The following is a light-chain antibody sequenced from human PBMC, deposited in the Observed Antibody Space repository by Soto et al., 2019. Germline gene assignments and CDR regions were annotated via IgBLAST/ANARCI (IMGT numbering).Light chain of an antibody. J-gene: IGKJ1*01. Sequence: DIQMTQSPSSLSASVGDRVTIACRASQNITNFLNWYQHNPGKAPNLLIFAASHLLSEVSSRFSGSGSGTDFTLTISSLHPEDFATFYCQESATTRWAFGQGTKVEIK. V-gene: IGKV1-39*01. CDR1: QNITNF. CDR2: AAS. CDR3: QESATTRWA.